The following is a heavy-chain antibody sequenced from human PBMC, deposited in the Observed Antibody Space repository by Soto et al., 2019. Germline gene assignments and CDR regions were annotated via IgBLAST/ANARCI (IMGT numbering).Heavy chain of an antibody. Sequence: QLQLQESGPGLVKPSETLSLTCTVSGGSISSSSYYWGWIRQPPGKGLEWIGSIYYSGSTYYNPSPQSSVPISVDSSKHQFSRKLSSVTAADTAVYYCAPFDWLTHYWGQGTLVTVSS. D-gene: IGHD3-9*01. J-gene: IGHJ4*02. CDR1: GGSISSSSYY. CDR3: APFDWLTHY. V-gene: IGHV4-39*01. CDR2: IYYSGST.